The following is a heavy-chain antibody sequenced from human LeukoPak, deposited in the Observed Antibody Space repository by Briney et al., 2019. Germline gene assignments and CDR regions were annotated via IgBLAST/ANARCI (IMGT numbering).Heavy chain of an antibody. Sequence: GGSLRLSCAASGFTFSSYWMSWVRQAPGKGLEWVANIKQDGSEKYYVDSVKGRFTISRDNAKNSLYLQMNSLRAEDTAGYYCASHLRGDCEIDYWGQGTLVTVSS. CDR3: ASHLRGDCEIDY. J-gene: IGHJ4*02. CDR1: GFTFSSYW. CDR2: IKQDGSEK. V-gene: IGHV3-7*01. D-gene: IGHD2-21*02.